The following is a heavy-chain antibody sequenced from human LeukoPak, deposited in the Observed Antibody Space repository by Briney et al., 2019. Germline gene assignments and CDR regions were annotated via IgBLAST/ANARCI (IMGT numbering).Heavy chain of an antibody. CDR1: RGTFSSYA. CDR3: ARRGGYSYGNAFDI. Sequence: ASVKVSCKAPRGTFSSYAISWVRQAPGQGLEWMGGIIPIFGTANYAQKFQGRVTITADESTSTAYMELSSLRSEDTAVYYCARRGGYSYGNAFDIWGQGTMVTVSS. CDR2: IIPIFGTA. V-gene: IGHV1-69*13. D-gene: IGHD5-18*01. J-gene: IGHJ3*02.